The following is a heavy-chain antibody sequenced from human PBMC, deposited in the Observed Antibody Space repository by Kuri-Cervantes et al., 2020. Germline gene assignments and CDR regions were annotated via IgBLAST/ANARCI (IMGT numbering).Heavy chain of an antibody. CDR1: GYTFTSYD. V-gene: IGHV1-46*01. CDR2: INPIDGGT. J-gene: IGHJ4*02. D-gene: IGHD2-21*01. CDR3: ARGFSSERPVMTDY. Sequence: ASVKVSCKASGYTFTSYDINWVRQATGQGLEWMGIINPIDGGTTYAQKFQARVTMTRDTSTSTVDMELTSLRSEDTAVYYCARGFSSERPVMTDYWGQGTLVTVSS.